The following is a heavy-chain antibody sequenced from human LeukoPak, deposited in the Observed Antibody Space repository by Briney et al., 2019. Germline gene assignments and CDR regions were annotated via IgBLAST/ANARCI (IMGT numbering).Heavy chain of an antibody. CDR2: IYYSGST. V-gene: IGHV4-59*08. J-gene: IGHJ4*02. D-gene: IGHD3-3*01. CDR3: ARSRTYYDFWSGYYLFDY. Sequence: SETLSLTCTVSGGSISSYYWSWIRQPPGKGLEWIGYIYYSGSTYYNPSLKSRVTISVDTSKNQFSLKLSSVTAADTAVYYCARSRTYYDFWSGYYLFDYWGQGTLVTVSS. CDR1: GGSISSYY.